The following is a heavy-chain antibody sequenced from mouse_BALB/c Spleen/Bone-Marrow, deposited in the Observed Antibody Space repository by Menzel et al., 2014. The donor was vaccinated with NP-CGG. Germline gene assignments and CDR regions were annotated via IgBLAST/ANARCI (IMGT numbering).Heavy chain of an antibody. V-gene: IGHV14-3*02. Sequence: VHLQQPGAELVKPGASVKLSCTASGFNIKDTYMHWVKQRPEQGLEWIGRIDPANGNTKYDPKFQGKATITADTSSNTAYLQLSSLTSEDTAVYYCAAYYYGSGYGFAYWGQGTLVTVSA. CDR3: AAYYYGSGYGFAY. J-gene: IGHJ3*01. CDR2: IDPANGNT. CDR1: GFNIKDTY. D-gene: IGHD1-1*01.